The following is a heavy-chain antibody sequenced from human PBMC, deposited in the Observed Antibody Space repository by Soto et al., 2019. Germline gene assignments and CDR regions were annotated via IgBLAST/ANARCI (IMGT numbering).Heavy chain of an antibody. D-gene: IGHD1-26*01. CDR2: ISYDGSNK. Sequence: GGSLRLSCAASGFTFSSYAMHWVRQAPGEGLEWVAVISYDGSNKYYADSVKGRFTISRDNSKNTLYLQMNSLRAEDTAVYYCARDPKRWELLYPDYWGQGTLVTVSS. CDR1: GFTFSSYA. V-gene: IGHV3-30-3*01. CDR3: ARDPKRWELLYPDY. J-gene: IGHJ4*02.